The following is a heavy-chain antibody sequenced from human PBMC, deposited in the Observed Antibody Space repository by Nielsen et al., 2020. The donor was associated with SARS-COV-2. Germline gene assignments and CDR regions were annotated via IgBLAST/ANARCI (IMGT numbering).Heavy chain of an antibody. J-gene: IGHJ6*02. Sequence: GGSLRLSCSASGFTFSSYAMHWVRQAPGKGLEYVSAISSNGGSTYYADSVKGRFTISRDNSKNTLYLQMNSLRAEDTAVYYCALLAVAGRVSYYGMDVWGQGTTVTVSS. D-gene: IGHD6-19*01. V-gene: IGHV3-64*04. CDR1: GFTFSSYA. CDR2: ISSNGGST. CDR3: ALLAVAGRVSYYGMDV.